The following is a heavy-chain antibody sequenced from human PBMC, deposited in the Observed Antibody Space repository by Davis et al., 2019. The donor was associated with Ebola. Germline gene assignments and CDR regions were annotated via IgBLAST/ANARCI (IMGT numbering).Heavy chain of an antibody. CDR2: ISYDGSDK. CDR1: GFTFSHYG. CDR3: ARDGVGAMVLYYYDY. V-gene: IGHV3-30*03. J-gene: IGHJ4*02. D-gene: IGHD3-10*01. Sequence: GESLKISCAASGFTFSHYGMHWVRQAPGKGLEWVSVISYDGSDKYYADSVKGRFTISRDNSKNTLYLQMNSLRAEDTAVYYCARDGVGAMVLYYYDYWGQGTLVTVSS.